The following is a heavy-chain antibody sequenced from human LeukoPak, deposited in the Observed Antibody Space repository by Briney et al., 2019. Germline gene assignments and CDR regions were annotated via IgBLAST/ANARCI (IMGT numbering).Heavy chain of an antibody. CDR1: GFTFRSYE. CDR2: ISSSCSTI. V-gene: IGHV3-48*03. CDR3: AELGITMIGGV. Sequence: PGGSLRLSCAASGFTFRSYEMNWVRQAPGKGLEWRSYISSSCSTIYYADSVKGRFTISRDNAKNSLYLQMNSLRAEDTAVYYCAELGITMIGGVWGKGTTVTISS. J-gene: IGHJ6*04. D-gene: IGHD3-10*02.